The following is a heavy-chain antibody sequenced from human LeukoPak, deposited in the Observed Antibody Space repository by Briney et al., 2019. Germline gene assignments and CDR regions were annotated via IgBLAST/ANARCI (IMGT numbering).Heavy chain of an antibody. J-gene: IGHJ4*02. CDR1: GYTFTNYG. D-gene: IGHD1-1*01. CDR2: ISCYSGNT. Sequence: APVKVSCKTSGYTFTNYGISWVRQAPGQGLKWMGWISCYSGNTNYVQKFRGRVAMTADTSMSTVYMELRSLRSDDTAVYYCARDIATVQHQDWGQGTLVTVSS. CDR3: ARDIATVQHQD. V-gene: IGHV1-18*01.